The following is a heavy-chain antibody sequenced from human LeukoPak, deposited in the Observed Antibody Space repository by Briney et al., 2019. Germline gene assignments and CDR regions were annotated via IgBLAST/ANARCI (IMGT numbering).Heavy chain of an antibody. J-gene: IGHJ4*02. CDR2: IKQDGSEK. Sequence: GGSLRLSCAASGLTFSSYWMSWVRQAPGKGLEWVANIKQDGSEKYYVDSVKGRFTISRDNAKNSLYLQMNSLRAEDTAVYYCARTRITMIVGLASRFDYWGQGTLVTVSS. CDR3: ARTRITMIVGLASRFDY. CDR1: GLTFSSYW. V-gene: IGHV3-7*01. D-gene: IGHD3-22*01.